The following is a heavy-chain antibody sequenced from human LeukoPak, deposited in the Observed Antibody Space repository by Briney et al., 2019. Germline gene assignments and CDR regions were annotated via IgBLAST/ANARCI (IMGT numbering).Heavy chain of an antibody. CDR2: IYDSGST. Sequence: SSETLSLTCAVSGYSISSGYYWGWIRRPPGKRLEGIGSIYDSGSTYYNPSLKRRVTISGDTSKHQFSLKLSSVTAADTAVYYCARELSSGGTIYWFDPWGQGTLVTVSS. V-gene: IGHV4-38-2*02. D-gene: IGHD3-10*02. J-gene: IGHJ5*02. CDR3: ARELSSGGTIYWFDP. CDR1: GYSISSGYY.